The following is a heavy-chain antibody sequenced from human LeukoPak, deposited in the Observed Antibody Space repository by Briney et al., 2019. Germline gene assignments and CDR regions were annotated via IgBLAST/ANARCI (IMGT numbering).Heavy chain of an antibody. J-gene: IGHJ6*03. CDR3: ARDLPRLLGPIGNPSYYMDV. D-gene: IGHD7-27*01. Sequence: SETLSLTCSGSGYSISSGYYWCWSRQPPGKVLEWIGIIYHSGHTNYNPSLKSRVTISVDTSKNQFSLKLTSVTAADTAVYYCARDLPRLLGPIGNPSYYMDVWGTGTTVTVSS. V-gene: IGHV4-38-2*02. CDR1: GYSISSGYY. CDR2: IYHSGHT.